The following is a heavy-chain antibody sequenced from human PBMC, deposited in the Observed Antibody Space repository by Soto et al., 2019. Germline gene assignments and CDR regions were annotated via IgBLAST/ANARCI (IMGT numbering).Heavy chain of an antibody. D-gene: IGHD1-26*01. V-gene: IGHV1-58*02. Sequence: QMQLVQSAAEVREPGTSVRVSCRASGFDFGSFGIQFLRPTRGRGLEWIGWIVVVSGSTNYARQFQGRVAISRDMSSSTAYLDLYDLKSDDTAVYFCSADHPHMAMGWPVWGQGTTVTVSS. CDR3: SADHPHMAMGWPV. CDR2: IVVVSGST. J-gene: IGHJ6*02. CDR1: GFDFGSFG.